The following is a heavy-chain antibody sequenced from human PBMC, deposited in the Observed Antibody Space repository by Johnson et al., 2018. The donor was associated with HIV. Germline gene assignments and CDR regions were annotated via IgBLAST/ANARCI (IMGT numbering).Heavy chain of an antibody. V-gene: IGHV3-74*02. CDR2: INGAGTGS. CDR3: ASRYTVDAFDI. J-gene: IGHJ3*02. D-gene: IGHD1-1*01. Sequence: VQLVESGGGLVQPGGSLRLSCGASGFTFSDHWMQWVRQVPGKGLVWVSRINGAGTGSTYADSVKGRFTIARDNAKNTLYLQMNSLSAEDTAVYYCASRYTVDAFDIWGQGTMVTVSS. CDR1: GFTFSDHW.